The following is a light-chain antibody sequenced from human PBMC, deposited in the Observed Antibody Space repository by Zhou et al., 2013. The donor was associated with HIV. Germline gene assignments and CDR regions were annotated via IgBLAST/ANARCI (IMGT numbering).Light chain of an antibody. Sequence: DVVMSQSPLSLPVTLGQPASISCRPSPSLVQTSGNSHLNWFHQRPGQSPRRLIYNVSHRDSGVPDRFSGSGSATNFTLKINGVEAEDVGVYYCMLGSHWPPMYTFGQGTKLEIK. CDR1: PSLVQTSGNSH. CDR2: NVS. V-gene: IGKV2-30*02. J-gene: IGKJ2*01. CDR3: MLGSHWPPMYT.